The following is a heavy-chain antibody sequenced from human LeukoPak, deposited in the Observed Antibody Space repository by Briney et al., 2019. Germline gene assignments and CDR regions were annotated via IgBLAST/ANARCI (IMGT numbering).Heavy chain of an antibody. CDR2: INHSGST. J-gene: IGHJ4*02. V-gene: IGHV4-34*01. CDR3: ARRLIIAAAGFDY. CDR1: GGSFSGYY. D-gene: IGHD6-13*01. Sequence: SETLSLTCAVYGGSFSGYYWSWIRRPPGKGLEWIGEINHSGSTNYNPSLKSRVTISVDTSKNQFSLKLSSVTAADTAVYYCARRLIIAAAGFDYWGQGTLVTVSS.